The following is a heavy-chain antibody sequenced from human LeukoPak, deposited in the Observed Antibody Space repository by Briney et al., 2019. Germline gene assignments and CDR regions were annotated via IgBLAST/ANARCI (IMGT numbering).Heavy chain of an antibody. Sequence: SETLSLTCTVSGGSISSYYWSWIRQPPGKGLEWIGYIYYSGSTNYNPSLKSRVTISVDTSKNQFSLKLSSVTAADTAVYYCASADAIMGAPELVFDPWGQGTLVTVSS. CDR2: IYYSGST. D-gene: IGHD2-8*01. CDR3: ASADAIMGAPELVFDP. J-gene: IGHJ5*02. CDR1: GGSISSYY. V-gene: IGHV4-59*01.